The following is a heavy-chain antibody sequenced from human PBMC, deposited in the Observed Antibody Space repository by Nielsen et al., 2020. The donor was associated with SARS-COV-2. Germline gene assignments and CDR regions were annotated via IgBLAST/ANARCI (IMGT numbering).Heavy chain of an antibody. V-gene: IGHV4-30-4*01. J-gene: IGHJ5*02. D-gene: IGHD4-17*01. CDR1: GGSISSGDYY. CDR3: ARLLGDYDWFDP. CDR2: IYYSGST. Sequence: SETLSLTCTVSGGSISSGDYYWSWIRQPPGKGLEWIGYIYYSGSTYYNPSLKSRVTISVDTSKNQFSLKLSSVTAADTAVYYCARLLGDYDWFDPWGQGTLVTVSS.